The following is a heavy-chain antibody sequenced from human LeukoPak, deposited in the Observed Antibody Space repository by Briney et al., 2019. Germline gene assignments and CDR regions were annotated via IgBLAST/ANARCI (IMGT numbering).Heavy chain of an antibody. CDR3: AKVDTAMAERLDY. J-gene: IGHJ4*02. CDR1: GFTFSSFA. D-gene: IGHD5-18*01. CDR2: ISGSGGST. V-gene: IGHV3-23*01. Sequence: PGESLRLSCAASGFTFSSFAMSWVRQAPGKGLEWVSAISGSGGSTYYADSVKGRFTISRDNSKNTLYLQMNSLRAEDTAVYYCAKVDTAMAERLDYWGQGTLVTVSS.